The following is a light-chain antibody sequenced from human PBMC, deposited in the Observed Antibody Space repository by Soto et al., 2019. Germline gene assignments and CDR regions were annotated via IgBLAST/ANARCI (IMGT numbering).Light chain of an antibody. CDR2: GAS. Sequence: EIVMTQSPATLSVSPGERATLSCRASQSVSSNLAWYQQKPGQAPRLLIYGASTRATGIPVTFSGSGSGTEFTLTISNLQSEDFAVYYCQQYNNWPPWTFGQGTKVDIK. J-gene: IGKJ1*01. CDR3: QQYNNWPPWT. CDR1: QSVSSN. V-gene: IGKV3-15*01.